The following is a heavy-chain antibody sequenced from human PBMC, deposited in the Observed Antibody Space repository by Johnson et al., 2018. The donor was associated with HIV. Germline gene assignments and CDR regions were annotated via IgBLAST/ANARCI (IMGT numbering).Heavy chain of an antibody. Sequence: QMLLVESGGGVVQPGRSLRLSCAASGFTFRSYAMHWVRKAPGQGLEWVAVISYDGSNKFYTDSVKGRFTISRDNSKNTLSLQMNSLRAEDTAVYYCAKEMSSWPGEAFDIWGQGTMVTVSS. J-gene: IGHJ3*02. CDR2: ISYDGSNK. CDR1: GFTFRSYA. V-gene: IGHV3-30*04. CDR3: AKEMSSWPGEAFDI. D-gene: IGHD1-14*01.